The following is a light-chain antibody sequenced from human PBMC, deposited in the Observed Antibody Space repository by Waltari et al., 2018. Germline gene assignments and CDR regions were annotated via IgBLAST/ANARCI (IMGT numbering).Light chain of an antibody. CDR1: SSNIGRNT. J-gene: IGLJ1*01. CDR2: SSN. CDR3: AAWDDSLNGYV. V-gene: IGLV1-44*01. Sequence: QSVLTQPPSASGTPGQRVTISCSGSSSNIGRNTVNWYQQVPGSAPKLLVYSSNQRPSGVPDRFSVSKSGTSASLAISGLQSEDEADYYCAAWDDSLNGYVFGAGTRVTVL.